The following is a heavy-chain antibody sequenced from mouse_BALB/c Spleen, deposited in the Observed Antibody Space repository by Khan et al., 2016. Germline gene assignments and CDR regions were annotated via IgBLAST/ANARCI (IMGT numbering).Heavy chain of an antibody. CDR1: GYSITSDYA. CDR2: ISYSGST. CDR3: ASDYYGSGYFDY. J-gene: IGHJ2*01. V-gene: IGHV3-2*02. Sequence: EVQLQESGPGLVKPSQSLSLTCTVTGYSITSDYAWNWIRQFPGNKLEWMGYISYSGSTSYNPSLKSRISITRDTSKNQVFLQLNSVTTEDTATYYCASDYYGSGYFDYWGQGTTLTVSS. D-gene: IGHD1-1*01.